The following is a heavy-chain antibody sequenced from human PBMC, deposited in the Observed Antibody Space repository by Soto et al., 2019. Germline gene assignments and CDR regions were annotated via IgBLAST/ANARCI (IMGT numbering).Heavy chain of an antibody. D-gene: IGHD3-3*01. CDR2: IYSSGGT. CDR3: ARGQRFSDSFDP. V-gene: IGHV4-4*07. Sequence: XETLTLTCTVSGGAISGYYWTWMRQPAGKGLEWIGRIYSSGGTKYNPSLKSRVDMSLDMSKNQFSLRLNSVTAADTAVYYCARGQRFSDSFDPWGQGTLVTVSS. CDR1: GGAISGYY. J-gene: IGHJ5*02.